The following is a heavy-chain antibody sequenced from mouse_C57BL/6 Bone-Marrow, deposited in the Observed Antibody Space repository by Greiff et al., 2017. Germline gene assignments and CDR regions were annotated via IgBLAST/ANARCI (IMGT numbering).Heavy chain of an antibody. CDR1: GFTFSDYG. D-gene: IGHD2-3*01. J-gene: IGHJ1*03. CDR3: ARLRGYYPYWYFDV. CDR2: ISSGSSTI. Sequence: EVMLVESGGGLVKPGGSLKLSCAASGFTFSDYGMHWVRQAPEKGLEWVAYISSGSSTIYYADTVKGRFTISRDNAKNTLFLQITSLRSEDTAMYYCARLRGYYPYWYFDVWGTGTTVTVSS. V-gene: IGHV5-17*01.